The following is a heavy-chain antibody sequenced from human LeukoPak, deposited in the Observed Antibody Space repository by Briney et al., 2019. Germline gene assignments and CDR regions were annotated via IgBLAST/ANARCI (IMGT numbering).Heavy chain of an antibody. D-gene: IGHD2-2*01. Sequence: GGSLRLSCAASGFTFTNHDMHWVRQPTGKGLEWVSSIGTAGDTNYQGSVKGRFTTSRDNSKKSLYLQINSLRDGDTAVYYCARELVTAGHWYFDLWGRGTLVTVSS. CDR2: IGTAGDT. V-gene: IGHV3-13*04. J-gene: IGHJ2*01. CDR3: ARELVTAGHWYFDL. CDR1: GFTFTNHD.